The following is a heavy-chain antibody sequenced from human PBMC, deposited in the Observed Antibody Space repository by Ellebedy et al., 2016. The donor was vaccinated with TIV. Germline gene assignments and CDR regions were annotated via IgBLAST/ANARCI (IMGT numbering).Heavy chain of an antibody. J-gene: IGHJ4*02. V-gene: IGHV4-59*06. Sequence: SETLSLTXTVSGGSISSYYWSWIRQHPGKGLEWIGYIYYSGSTYYNPSLKSRVTISVDTSKNQFSLKLGSVTAADTAVYYCARDASESGGDSTMYYFDYWGQGTLVTVSS. D-gene: IGHD4-23*01. CDR3: ARDASESGGDSTMYYFDY. CDR1: GGSISSYY. CDR2: IYYSGST.